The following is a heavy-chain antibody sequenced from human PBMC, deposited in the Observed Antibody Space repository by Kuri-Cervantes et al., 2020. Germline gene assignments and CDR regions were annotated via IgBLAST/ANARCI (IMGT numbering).Heavy chain of an antibody. Sequence: GESLKISCAASGFTFSYYYMSWVRQAPGKGLEWVGRIKSKTDGGTTDYAAPVKGRFSISRDDSKNTLYLQMNSLKTEDTAVYYCTTYEDMDVWGKGTTVTVSS. CDR1: GFTFSYYY. CDR2: IKSKTDGGTT. CDR3: TTYEDMDV. J-gene: IGHJ6*03. D-gene: IGHD3-16*01. V-gene: IGHV3-15*01.